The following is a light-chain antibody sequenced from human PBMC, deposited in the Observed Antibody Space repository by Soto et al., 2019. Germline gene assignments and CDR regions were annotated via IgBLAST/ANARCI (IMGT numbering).Light chain of an antibody. Sequence: DIQMTQSPSTLSASVGDRVTVTCRASQSVRDWVAWYQQQAGRAPRLLIYKASSLQSGVPSRFSGSGFGTDFTLTISSLQPDDFASYYCQQYYSYSPLTFGGGTKVDIK. V-gene: IGKV1-5*03. CDR3: QQYYSYSPLT. J-gene: IGKJ4*01. CDR2: KAS. CDR1: QSVRDW.